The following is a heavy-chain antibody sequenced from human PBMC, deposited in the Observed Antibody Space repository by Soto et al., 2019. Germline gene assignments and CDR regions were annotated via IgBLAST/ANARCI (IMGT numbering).Heavy chain of an antibody. J-gene: IGHJ6*02. CDR2: ISYDGSNK. CDR3: GKGDIVVVPAASPSAPLSMDV. V-gene: IGHV3-30*18. CDR1: GFTFSSYG. Sequence: GGSLRLSCAASGFTFSSYGMHWVRQAPGKGLEWVAVISYDGSNKYYADSVKGRFTISRDNSKNTLYLQMNSLRAEDTAVYYCGKGDIVVVPAASPSAPLSMDVWGQVTTVTVSS. D-gene: IGHD2-2*01.